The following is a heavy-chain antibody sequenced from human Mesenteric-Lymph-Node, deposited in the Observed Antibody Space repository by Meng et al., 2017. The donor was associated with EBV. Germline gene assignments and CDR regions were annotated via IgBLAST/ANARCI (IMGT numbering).Heavy chain of an antibody. CDR3: ARGLEVATMSY. CDR1: GGSISSNNW. D-gene: IGHD5-12*01. J-gene: IGHJ4*02. V-gene: IGHV4-30-4*01. CDR2: IYYSGST. Sequence: QVQLLESGPGLVKPSGTLSLTCTVSGGSISSNNWWTWVRQPPGKGLEWIGYIYYSGSTYYNPSLKSRVTISVDTSKNQFSLKLSSVTAADTAVYYCARGLEVATMSYWGQGTLVTVSS.